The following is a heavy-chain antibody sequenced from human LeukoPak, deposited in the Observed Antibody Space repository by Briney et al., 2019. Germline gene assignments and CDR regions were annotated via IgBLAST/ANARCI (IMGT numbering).Heavy chain of an antibody. CDR2: ITSRSSFT. D-gene: IGHD6-19*01. CDR3: AKVGGYRSGWAPVYWYFDL. CDR1: GFSFSDYS. Sequence: GSLRLSCVASGFSFSDYSMNWVRQTPGKGLEWISYITSRSSFTYFADSVKGRFTISRDDAKNSLYLQMNSLRAEDTALYYCAKVGGYRSGWAPVYWYFDLWGRGTLVTVSS. J-gene: IGHJ2*01. V-gene: IGHV3-48*01.